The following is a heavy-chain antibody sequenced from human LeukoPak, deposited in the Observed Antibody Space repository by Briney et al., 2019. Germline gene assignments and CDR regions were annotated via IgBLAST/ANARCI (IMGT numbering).Heavy chain of an antibody. V-gene: IGHV5-51*01. CDR2: IYPSDSDT. CDR3: VRGYFFDY. J-gene: IGHJ4*02. D-gene: IGHD3-22*01. Sequence: GESLKISYKGSGYRFTTYWIGWVRQMPGKGLEWLGIIYPSDSDTKYRPSFQGQVPISADKSTSTAYLQWSSLKASDTAMYYCVRGYFFDYWGQGTLATVSS. CDR1: GYRFTTYW.